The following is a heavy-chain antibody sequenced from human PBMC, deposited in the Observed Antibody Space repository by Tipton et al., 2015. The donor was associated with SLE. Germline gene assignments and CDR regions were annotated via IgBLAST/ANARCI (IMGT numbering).Heavy chain of an antibody. CDR1: GGSITTVGYY. V-gene: IGHV4-31*03. Sequence: LRLSCTVSGGSITTVGYYWSWNRQHPGKGLEWIGYIYDSKSTYYNPSLKSRLTMSADTSKNQISLKLSSVSAADTAVYYCVRGPKVVWGQGTTVTVSS. CDR2: IYDSKST. J-gene: IGHJ6*02. CDR3: VRGPKVV.